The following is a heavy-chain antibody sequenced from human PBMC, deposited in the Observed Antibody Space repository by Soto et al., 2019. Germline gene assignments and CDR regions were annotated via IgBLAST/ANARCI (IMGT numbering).Heavy chain of an antibody. D-gene: IGHD6-19*01. V-gene: IGHV4-59*12. CDR1: GISISCYY. CDR3: ARGVGGSGLNWFDP. J-gene: IGHJ5*02. CDR2: IHYSGSP. Sequence: PSDTLSLTCPFSGISISCYYLTWIRPSPERGLEWIGYIHYSGSPNYNPSLNSRLTMSVDRSKSQFSMKLASVTAADTAVYYCARGVGGSGLNWFDPWGQGTLVTVSS.